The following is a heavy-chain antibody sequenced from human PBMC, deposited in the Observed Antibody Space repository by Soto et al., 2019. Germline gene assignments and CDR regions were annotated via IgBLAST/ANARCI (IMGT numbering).Heavy chain of an antibody. D-gene: IGHD3-22*01. V-gene: IGHV1-3*01. CDR1: GYTFTSYG. J-gene: IGHJ4*02. CDR2: INPGNGNT. Sequence: KASGYTFTSYGINWVRQAPGRGLEWMGWINPGNGNTKYSQQFQGRVIIDRDTSASTAYMELSSLRSEDTAVYYCARGGYFDSSNYLAYWGLGTLVTVSS. CDR3: ARGGYFDSSNYLAY.